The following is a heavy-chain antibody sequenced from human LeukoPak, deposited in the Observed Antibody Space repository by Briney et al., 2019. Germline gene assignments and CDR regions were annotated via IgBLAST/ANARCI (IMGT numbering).Heavy chain of an antibody. CDR1: GFTCSDYY. J-gene: IGHJ4*02. D-gene: IGHD6-19*01. CDR3: ARVGSGWCFDY. Sequence: PGGSLRLSCAASGFTCSDYYMSWIPQAPGKGLEWVSYISSSSSYTNYADSVKGRFTISRDNAKNSLYLQMNSLRAEDTAVYYCARVGSGWCFDYWGQGTLVTVSS. V-gene: IGHV3-11*05. CDR2: ISSSSSYT.